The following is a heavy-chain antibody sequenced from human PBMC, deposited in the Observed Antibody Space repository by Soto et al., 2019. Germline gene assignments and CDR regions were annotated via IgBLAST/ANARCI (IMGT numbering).Heavy chain of an antibody. Sequence: SVKVSCKASGGTFSSYAISWVRQAPGQGLEWMGGIIPIFGTANYAQKFQGRVTITADESTSTAYMELSSLRSEDTAVYYCARDPSAGYSGGLNWFDPWGQGTLVTV. D-gene: IGHD6-19*01. J-gene: IGHJ5*02. CDR1: GGTFSSYA. CDR2: IIPIFGTA. V-gene: IGHV1-69*13. CDR3: ARDPSAGYSGGLNWFDP.